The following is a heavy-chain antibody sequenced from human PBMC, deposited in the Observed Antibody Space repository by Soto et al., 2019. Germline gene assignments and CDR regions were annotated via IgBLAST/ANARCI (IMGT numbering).Heavy chain of an antibody. Sequence: SVKVSCKASGGTFSSYAIRWVRQAPGQGLEWMGGIIPIFGTANYAQKFQGRVTITADESTSTAYMELSSLRSEDTAVYYCAGDRWNSYDSSGYYLTWGQGTLVTVSS. CDR1: GGTFSSYA. CDR3: AGDRWNSYDSSGYYLT. D-gene: IGHD3-22*01. J-gene: IGHJ5*02. V-gene: IGHV1-69*13. CDR2: IIPIFGTA.